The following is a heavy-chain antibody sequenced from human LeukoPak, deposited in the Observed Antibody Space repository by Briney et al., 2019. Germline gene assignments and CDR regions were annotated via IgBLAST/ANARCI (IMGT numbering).Heavy chain of an antibody. J-gene: IGHJ4*02. V-gene: IGHV3-30*18. CDR3: AKDWGNWGYGYYFDH. CDR1: GFTFSTYG. CDR2: ISFDGSNK. Sequence: GGSLRLSCAASGFTFSTYGMHWVRQAPGKGLEWVALISFDGSNKYYPDSVKGRFTISRDNSKNTLYLQMNSLRAEDTAVYYCAKDWGNWGYGYYFDHWGQGTLVTVSS. D-gene: IGHD7-27*01.